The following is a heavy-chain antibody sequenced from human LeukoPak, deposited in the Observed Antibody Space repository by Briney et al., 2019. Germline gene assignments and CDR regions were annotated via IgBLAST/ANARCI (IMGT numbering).Heavy chain of an antibody. CDR1: GGSISSSSYY. Sequence: SETLSLTCTVSGGSISSSSYYWGWIRPPPGPGLEWIGSIYCSGSTYYNPSLKSRVTICVDTSKNQFSLKLSSVTAADTAVYYCARHGYSSADACFDHWGQGTLVTVSS. D-gene: IGHD3-22*01. J-gene: IGHJ4*02. CDR2: IYCSGST. CDR3: ARHGYSSADACFDH. V-gene: IGHV4-39*01.